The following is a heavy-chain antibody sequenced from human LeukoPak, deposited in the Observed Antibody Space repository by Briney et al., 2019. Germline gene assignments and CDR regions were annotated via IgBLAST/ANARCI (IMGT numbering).Heavy chain of an antibody. J-gene: IGHJ4*02. Sequence: GGSLRLSCAASGFTFSSYSMNWVRQAPGNGLEWVPSITSSGRYIYYADSVKGRFTISRDNSENSLYLQMDSLTAEDTAVYYCTRKGSQWDFLVDYWGQGTRVAVSP. V-gene: IGHV3-21*01. CDR1: GFTFSSYS. CDR2: ITSSGRYI. D-gene: IGHD2/OR15-2a*01. CDR3: TRKGSQWDFLVDY.